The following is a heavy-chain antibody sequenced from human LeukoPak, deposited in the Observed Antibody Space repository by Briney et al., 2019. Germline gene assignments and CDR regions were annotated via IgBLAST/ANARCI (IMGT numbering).Heavy chain of an antibody. CDR3: ARDQSRDGYNSFDY. CDR2: INPNSSGT. CDR1: GYTFTGYY. Sequence: ASVTVSCKASGYTFTGYYMHWVRQAPGQGLEWMGWINPNSSGTNYAQKFQGRVTMTRDTSISTAYMELSRLRSDDTAVYYCARDQSRDGYNSFDYWGQGTLVTVSS. D-gene: IGHD5-24*01. V-gene: IGHV1-2*02. J-gene: IGHJ4*02.